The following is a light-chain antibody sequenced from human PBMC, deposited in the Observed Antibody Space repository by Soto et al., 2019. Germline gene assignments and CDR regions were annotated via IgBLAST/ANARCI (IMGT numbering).Light chain of an antibody. CDR1: SSDVGGYNY. CDR2: DVS. V-gene: IGLV2-14*01. Sequence: QSALTQPASVSGSPGQSITISCTGTSSDVGGYNYVSWYQQHPGKAPKLMIYDVSNRPSGVSNRFSGSKSGNTASPTISGLQAEDEADYYCSSYTSSSSTYVFGTGTKVHRP. CDR3: SSYTSSSSTYV. J-gene: IGLJ1*01.